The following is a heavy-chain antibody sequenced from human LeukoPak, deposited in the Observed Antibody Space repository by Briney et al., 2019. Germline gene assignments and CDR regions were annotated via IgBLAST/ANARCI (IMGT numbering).Heavy chain of an antibody. Sequence: GGSLRLSCAASGFTFSSYWMSWVRQAPGKGLEWVANIKQDGSQKYYVDSVKGRFTISRDNAKNSLYLQMNSLRGDDTVLYYCARGVDSAIDWWGQGTLVTVSS. CDR2: IKQDGSQK. J-gene: IGHJ4*02. V-gene: IGHV3-7*01. CDR3: ARGVDSAIDW. CDR1: GFTFSSYW. D-gene: IGHD3-9*01.